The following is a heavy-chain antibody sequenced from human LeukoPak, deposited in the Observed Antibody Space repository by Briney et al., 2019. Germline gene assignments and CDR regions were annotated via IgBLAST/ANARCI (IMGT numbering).Heavy chain of an antibody. CDR3: ARERSIAVAGTDYYYGMDV. V-gene: IGHV3-53*01. D-gene: IGHD6-19*01. CDR2: IYSGGST. CDR1: GFTSSSYA. J-gene: IGHJ6*02. Sequence: PGGSLRLSCAASGFTSSSYAMSWVRQAPGKGLEWVSVIYSGGSTYYADSVKGRFTISRDNSKNTLYLQMNSLRAEDTAVYYCARERSIAVAGTDYYYGMDVWGQGTTVTVSS.